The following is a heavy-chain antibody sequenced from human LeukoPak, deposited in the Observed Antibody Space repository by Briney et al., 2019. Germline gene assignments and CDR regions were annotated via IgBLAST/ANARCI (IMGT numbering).Heavy chain of an antibody. Sequence: ASVRVSCKASGYTFTGYHLPWVRQSPGQGPEWMGRINPNSGGTNYAQKFQGRVTLTRDTSITTAYMELSRLRSDDTAVYYCARGAYYQDRSDFPLHHWGQGTLVTVSS. CDR1: GYTFTGYH. D-gene: IGHD3-22*01. CDR2: INPNSGGT. CDR3: ARGAYYQDRSDFPLHH. V-gene: IGHV1-2*02. J-gene: IGHJ5*02.